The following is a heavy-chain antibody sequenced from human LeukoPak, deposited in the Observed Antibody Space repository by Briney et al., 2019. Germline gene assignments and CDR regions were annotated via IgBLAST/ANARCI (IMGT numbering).Heavy chain of an antibody. CDR1: GFTFSSYA. D-gene: IGHD3-3*01. V-gene: IGHV3-30*04. J-gene: IGHJ4*02. CDR2: ISYDGGNK. Sequence: GGSLRLSCAASGFTFSSYAMHWVRQAPGKGLEWVAVISYDGGNKYYADSVKGRFTISRDNSKNTLYLQMNSLRAEDTAVYYCARGVPTAIWPPFDNGGQGTLVTVSS. CDR3: ARGVPTAIWPPFDN.